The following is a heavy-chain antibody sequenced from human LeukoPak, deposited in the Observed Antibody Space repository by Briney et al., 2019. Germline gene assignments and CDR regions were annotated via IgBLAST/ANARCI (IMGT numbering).Heavy chain of an antibody. J-gene: IGHJ4*02. CDR3: ARGVARLRPKGPYYFDY. V-gene: IGHV1-8*01. D-gene: IGHD5-12*01. CDR2: MNPNSGNT. Sequence: GASVKVSCKASGYTFTSDDINWVRQATGQGLEWMGWMNPNSGNTGYAQKFQGRVTMTRNTSISTAYMELSSLRSEDTAVYYCARGVARLRPKGPYYFDYWGQGTLVTVSS. CDR1: GYTFTSDD.